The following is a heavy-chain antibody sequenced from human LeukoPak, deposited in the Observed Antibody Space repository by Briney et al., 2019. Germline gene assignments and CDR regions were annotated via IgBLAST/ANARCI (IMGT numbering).Heavy chain of an antibody. Sequence: SETLSLTCAVYGGSFSGYYWSWIRQPPGKGLEWIGEINHSGSTNYNPSLKSRVTISVDTSKNQCSLKLSSVTAADTAVYYCARARTRITIFGVVTYYFDYWGQGTLVTVSS. J-gene: IGHJ4*02. V-gene: IGHV4-34*01. CDR1: GGSFSGYY. CDR2: INHSGST. D-gene: IGHD3-3*01. CDR3: ARARTRITIFGVVTYYFDY.